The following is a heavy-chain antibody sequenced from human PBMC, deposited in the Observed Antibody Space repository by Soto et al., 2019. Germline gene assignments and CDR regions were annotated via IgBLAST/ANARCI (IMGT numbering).Heavy chain of an antibody. V-gene: IGHV1-69*01. J-gene: IGHJ5*02. D-gene: IGHD2-8*01. CDR2: IILALGTP. Sequence: QVLLVQSGAEMKQPGSSVSVSCRASGDSFTNYAFTWVRQAPGQGPEWLGGIILALGTPHYSQRFQGRLTITADESSTTVYMELGSRRLDDTAVYYCGRYCTNTKCRGGYYLDLWGQGTLITVSS. CDR3: GRYCTNTKCRGGYYLDL. CDR1: GDSFTNYA.